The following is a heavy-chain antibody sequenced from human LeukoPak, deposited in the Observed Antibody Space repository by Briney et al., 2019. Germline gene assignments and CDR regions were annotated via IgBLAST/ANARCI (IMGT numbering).Heavy chain of an antibody. CDR1: GGTFSSYA. J-gene: IGHJ6*03. CDR2: IIPIFGTA. D-gene: IGHD6-13*01. V-gene: IGHV1-69*13. CDR3: ARGTSSSGTYYYYYYYMGV. Sequence: GASVKVSCKASGGTFSSYAISWVRQAPGQGLEWMGGIIPIFGTANYAQKFQGRVTITADESTSTAYMELSSLRSEDTAVYYCARGTSSSGTYYYYYYYMGVWGKGTTVTVSS.